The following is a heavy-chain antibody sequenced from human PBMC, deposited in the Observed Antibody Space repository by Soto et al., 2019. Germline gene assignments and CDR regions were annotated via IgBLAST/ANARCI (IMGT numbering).Heavy chain of an antibody. CDR2: ISGSGGST. V-gene: IGHV3-23*01. CDR3: AKDIVVVVAAIPKNAFDI. J-gene: IGHJ3*02. D-gene: IGHD2-15*01. CDR1: GFTFSSYA. Sequence: PGGSLRLSCAASGFTFSSYAMSWVRQAPGKGLEWVSAISGSGGSTYYADSVKGRFTISRDNSKNTLYLQMNSLRAEDTAVYYCAKDIVVVVAAIPKNAFDIWGQGTMVTVSS.